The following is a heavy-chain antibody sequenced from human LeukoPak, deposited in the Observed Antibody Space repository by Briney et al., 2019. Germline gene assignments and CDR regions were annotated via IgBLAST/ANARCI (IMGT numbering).Heavy chain of an antibody. CDR1: GFTVSSNY. CDR2: IYSGGST. V-gene: IGHV3-66*01. D-gene: IGHD2-15*01. J-gene: IGHJ3*02. Sequence: GGSLRLSCAASGFTVSSNYMSWVRQAPGKGLEWVSVIYSGGSTYYADSVKGRFTISRDNSKNTLYLQMNSLRAEDTAVYYCAREDLASDAFDIWGQGTIVTVSS. CDR3: AREDLASDAFDI.